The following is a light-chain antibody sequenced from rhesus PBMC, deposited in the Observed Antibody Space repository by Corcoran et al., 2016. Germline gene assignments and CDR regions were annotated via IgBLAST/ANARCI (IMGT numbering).Light chain of an antibody. CDR3: LQDYTTPYS. J-gene: IGKJ2*01. CDR2: AAS. Sequence: DIQMTQSPSSLSASVGDRVTVTCRASQGINKELSWYQQKPGKVLTLLIYAASSLETGVSSRFSGSGSGTDFTLTINSLQPEDVATYYCLQDYTTPYSFGQGTKVEIK. CDR1: QGINKE. V-gene: IGKV1-94*01.